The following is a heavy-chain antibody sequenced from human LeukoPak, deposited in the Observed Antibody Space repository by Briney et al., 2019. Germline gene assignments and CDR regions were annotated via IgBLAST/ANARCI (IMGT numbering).Heavy chain of an antibody. CDR3: ASPGLESVDPSLGAFDI. CDR2: IIPILGIA. Sequence: AASVKVSCKASGGTFSSYAISWVRQAPGQGLEWMGRIIPILGIANYAQKFQGRVTITADKSTSTAYMELSSLRSEDTAVYYCASPGLESVDPSLGAFDIWGQGTMVTVSS. D-gene: IGHD1-26*01. CDR1: GGTFSSYA. J-gene: IGHJ3*02. V-gene: IGHV1-69*04.